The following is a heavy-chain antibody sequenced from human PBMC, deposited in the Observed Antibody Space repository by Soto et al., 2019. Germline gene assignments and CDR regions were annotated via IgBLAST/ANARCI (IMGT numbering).Heavy chain of an antibody. CDR3: ARGVGSGIYYNQYNWFDP. J-gene: IGHJ5*02. CDR2: ISAYNGNT. V-gene: IGHV1-18*01. CDR1: GYTFASYG. Sequence: GASVKVSCKASGYTFASYGISWVRQAPGQGLEWMGWISAYNGNTNYVQNLQGRVTMTTDTSTSTAYMEVRSLRSDDTAVYYCARGVGSGIYYNQYNWFDPWGQGTLVTVSS. D-gene: IGHD3-10*01.